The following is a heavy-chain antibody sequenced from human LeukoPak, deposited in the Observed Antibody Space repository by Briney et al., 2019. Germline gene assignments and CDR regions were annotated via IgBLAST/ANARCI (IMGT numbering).Heavy chain of an antibody. Sequence: KPSETLSLTCTVSGGSISSYYWSWIRQPPGKGLEWIGYIYYSGSTNYNPSLKSRVTISVDTSKNQFSLKLSSVTAADTAVYYCARDYDTYFDYWGQGTLVTVSS. CDR3: ARDYDTYFDY. CDR1: GGSISSYY. J-gene: IGHJ4*02. CDR2: IYYSGST. D-gene: IGHD3-3*01. V-gene: IGHV4-59*01.